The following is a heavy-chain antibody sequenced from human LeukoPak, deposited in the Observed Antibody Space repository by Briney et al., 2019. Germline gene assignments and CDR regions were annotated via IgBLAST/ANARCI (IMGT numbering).Heavy chain of an antibody. V-gene: IGHV1-8*01. D-gene: IGHD7-27*01. CDR1: RYTFTSYD. J-gene: IGHJ3*02. Sequence: ASVKVSCKASRYTFTSYDINWVRQATGQGLEWMGWMNPNSGNTGYAQKFQGRVTMTRNTSISTAYMELSSLRSEDTAVYYCASRLTGDDLADAFDIWGQGTMVTVSS. CDR3: ASRLTGDDLADAFDI. CDR2: MNPNSGNT.